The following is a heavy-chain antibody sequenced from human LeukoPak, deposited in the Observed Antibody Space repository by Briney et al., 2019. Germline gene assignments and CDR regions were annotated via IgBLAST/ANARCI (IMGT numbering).Heavy chain of an antibody. CDR3: ARIGCSGGSCRPYSYYGMDV. V-gene: IGHV3-33*01. D-gene: IGHD2-15*01. J-gene: IGHJ6*02. CDR2: IWYDGSNK. Sequence: PGRSLRLSCAGSGFTSSSYGMHWVRQTPGKGLEWVAVIWYDGSNKYYAESVKGRFTISRDNSKSTLYLQMNSLRADDTAVYYCARIGCSGGSCRPYSYYGMDVWGQGTTVTVSS. CDR1: GFTSSSYG.